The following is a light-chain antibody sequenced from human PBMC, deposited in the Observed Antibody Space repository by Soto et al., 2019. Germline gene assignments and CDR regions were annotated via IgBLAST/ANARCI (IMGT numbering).Light chain of an antibody. CDR3: QQYNNYAT. CDR1: QNIRNL. Sequence: DIQLTQSPSTLSAAVGDSVTITCRASQNIRNLLAWYQQTPGKAPKPLIYDASTSKTGVPSRFSGSGSGSEFNFTITGLQPDDFATYFCQQYNNYATFGQGTRLEIK. J-gene: IGKJ5*01. V-gene: IGKV1-5*01. CDR2: DAS.